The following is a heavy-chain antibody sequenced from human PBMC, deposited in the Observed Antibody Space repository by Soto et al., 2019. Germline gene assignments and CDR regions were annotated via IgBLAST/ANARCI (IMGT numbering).Heavy chain of an antibody. J-gene: IGHJ4*02. CDR1: GFTFSSYA. D-gene: IGHD3-9*01. Sequence: GGSLRLSCAASGFTFSSYAMNWVRQAPGKGLEWVSVISSSGGRTYYADSVKGRFTISRDISKNTLYLQMNSLRVEDTSVYYCAKDQEPLRYFDWSTTEYFDLWGRGTLVIVSS. V-gene: IGHV3-23*01. CDR2: ISSSGGRT. CDR3: AKDQEPLRYFDWSTTEYFDL.